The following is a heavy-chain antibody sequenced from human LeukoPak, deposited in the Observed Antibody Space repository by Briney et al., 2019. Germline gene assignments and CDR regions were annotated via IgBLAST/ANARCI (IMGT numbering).Heavy chain of an antibody. Sequence: GASLRLSCAASGFIFRNYAMSWVRQGPGKGLEWVSAITGSGDTTYYADSVKGRFTISRDNSKNTLYVEMNTLRAEDTAVYYCAKWGGYDILTGYYVSDFWGQGTLVTVSS. CDR1: GFIFRNYA. D-gene: IGHD3-9*01. V-gene: IGHV3-23*01. CDR3: AKWGGYDILTGYYVSDF. CDR2: ITGSGDTT. J-gene: IGHJ4*02.